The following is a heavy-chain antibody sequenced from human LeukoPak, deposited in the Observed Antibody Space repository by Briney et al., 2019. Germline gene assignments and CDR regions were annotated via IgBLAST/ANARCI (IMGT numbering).Heavy chain of an antibody. CDR2: IFASGST. CDR1: GGSISSYS. J-gene: IGHJ3*02. Sequence: PSETLSLTCTVSGGSISSYSWSWIRQPAGKGLEWIGRIFASGSTKYNPSLKSRVTMSVDTSKNQFSLKLSSVTAADTAVYYCARDGTMATKGRDGLGAFDIWGQGTMVTVSS. CDR3: ARDGTMATKGRDGLGAFDI. D-gene: IGHD5-24*01. V-gene: IGHV4-4*07.